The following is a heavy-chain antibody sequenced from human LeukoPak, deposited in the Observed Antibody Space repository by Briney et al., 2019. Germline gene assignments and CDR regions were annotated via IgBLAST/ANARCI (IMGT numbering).Heavy chain of an antibody. V-gene: IGHV1-8*01. J-gene: IGHJ6*03. CDR3: ARVYGSGSYNYYYYYMDV. CDR2: MNPNSGNT. CDR1: GYTFTSYD. D-gene: IGHD3-10*01. Sequence: ASVKVSCKASGYTFTSYDINWVRQATGQGLEWMGWMNPNSGNTGYAQKFQGRVTITRNTSISTAYMELSSLRSEDTAVYYCARVYGSGSYNYYYYYMDVWGKGTTVTVSS.